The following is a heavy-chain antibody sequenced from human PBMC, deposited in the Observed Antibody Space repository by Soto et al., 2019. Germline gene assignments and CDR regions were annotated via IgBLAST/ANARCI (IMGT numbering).Heavy chain of an antibody. CDR1: GFTVSSNY. CDR3: AKERRLPVAGRVNWYLDL. J-gene: IGHJ2*01. D-gene: IGHD6-19*01. Sequence: EVQLVESGGGLVQPGGSLRLSCAASGFTVSSNYMSWVRQAPGKGLEWVSVIYSGGSTYYADSVKGRFTTSRDNSKNTLYLQMNSLRAEDTAVYYCAKERRLPVAGRVNWYLDLWGRGTLVTVSS. CDR2: IYSGGST. V-gene: IGHV3-66*01.